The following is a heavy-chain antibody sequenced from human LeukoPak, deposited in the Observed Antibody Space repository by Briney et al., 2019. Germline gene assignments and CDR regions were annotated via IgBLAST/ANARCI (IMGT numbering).Heavy chain of an antibody. D-gene: IGHD6-19*01. J-gene: IGHJ4*02. CDR3: ARGGSSGWFVAFDY. V-gene: IGHV1-69*13. CDR2: IIPIFGTA. Sequence: SVKVSCKASGGTFSSYGISWVRQAPGQGLEWMGGIIPIFGTANYAQKFQGRVTITADESTSTVYMELNSLRSEDTAMYYCARGGSSGWFVAFDYWGQGTLVTVSS. CDR1: GGTFSSYG.